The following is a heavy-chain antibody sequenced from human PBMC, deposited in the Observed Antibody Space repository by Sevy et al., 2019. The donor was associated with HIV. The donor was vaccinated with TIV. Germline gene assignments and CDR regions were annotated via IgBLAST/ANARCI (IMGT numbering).Heavy chain of an antibody. CDR3: AKWGEAPPGFDY. CDR1: GGTFSSYA. Sequence: ASVKVSCKASGGTFSSYAISWVRQAPGQGLEWMGGIIPIFGTANYARKFQGRVTITADESTSTAFMDVSSLRSDDPAVYYGAKWGEAPPGFDYWGQGTLVTVSS. V-gene: IGHV1-69*13. CDR2: IIPIFGTA. J-gene: IGHJ4*02. D-gene: IGHD1-26*01.